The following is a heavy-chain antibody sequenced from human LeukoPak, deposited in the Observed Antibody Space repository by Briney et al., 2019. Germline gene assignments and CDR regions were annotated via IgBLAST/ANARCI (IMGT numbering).Heavy chain of an antibody. CDR3: ARGGQGQWLYYFDY. J-gene: IGHJ4*02. D-gene: IGHD6-19*01. CDR1: GFTVSSHY. CDR2: NYSGGST. Sequence: PGGSLRLSCEASGFTVSSHYMNWVRQAPGKGLEWVSVNYSGGSTYYADSVKGRFTISRDNSKNTLYLQMNSLRAEDTAVYYCARGGQGQWLYYFDYWGQGTLVTVSS. V-gene: IGHV3-53*01.